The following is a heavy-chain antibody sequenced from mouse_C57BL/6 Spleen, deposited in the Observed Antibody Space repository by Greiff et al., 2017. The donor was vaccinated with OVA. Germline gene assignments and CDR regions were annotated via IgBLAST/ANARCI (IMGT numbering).Heavy chain of an antibody. D-gene: IGHD1-1*01. J-gene: IGHJ4*01. V-gene: IGHV1-80*01. CDR1: GYAFSSYW. CDR2: LYPGDGDT. Sequence: VQLQQSGAELVKPGASVKISCKASGYAFSSYWMNWVKQRPGKGLEWIGQLYPGDGDTNYNGKFKGKATLTADKSSSTAYMQLSSLTSEDSAVYFCASGPGDYGSSWGAMDYWGQGTSVTVSS. CDR3: ASGPGDYGSSWGAMDY.